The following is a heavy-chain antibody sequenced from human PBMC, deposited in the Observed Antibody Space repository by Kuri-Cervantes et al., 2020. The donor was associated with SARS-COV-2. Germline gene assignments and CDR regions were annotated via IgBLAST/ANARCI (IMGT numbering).Heavy chain of an antibody. Sequence: TLSLTCAVSGYSISSGYYWGWIRQPPGKGLEWIGSIYHSGSTNYNPSLKSRVTISIDTSKNQFSLKLSSVTAADTAVYYCARGRRDIVVVPAATPRGFDYWGQGILVTVSS. D-gene: IGHD2-2*01. V-gene: IGHV4-38-2*01. J-gene: IGHJ4*02. CDR3: ARGRRDIVVVPAATPRGFDY. CDR2: IYHSGST. CDR1: GYSISSGYY.